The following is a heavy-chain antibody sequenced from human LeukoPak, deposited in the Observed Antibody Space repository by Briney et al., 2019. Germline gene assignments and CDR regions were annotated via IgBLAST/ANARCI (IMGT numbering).Heavy chain of an antibody. CDR2: IYYSGST. V-gene: IGHV4-59*01. CDR3: ARESGKLIDY. J-gene: IGHJ4*02. CDR1: GGSISSYY. Sequence: SETLSLTCAVYGGSISSYYWSWIRQPPGKGLEWIGYIYYSGSTNYNPSLKSRVTISVDTSKNQFSLKLSSVTAADTAVYYCARESGKLIDYWGQGTLVTVSS. D-gene: IGHD3-10*01.